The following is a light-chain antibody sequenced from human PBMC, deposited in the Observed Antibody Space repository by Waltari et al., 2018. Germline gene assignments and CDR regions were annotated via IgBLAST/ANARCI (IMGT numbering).Light chain of an antibody. CDR2: GAS. V-gene: IGKV3-20*01. J-gene: IGKJ1*01. CDR3: QHYVRLPVT. Sequence: LSPGERATLSCRASQSVSRTLAWYQQKPGQAPRLLIYGASTRAAGIPDRFSGSGSGTDFSLTISRLEPEDFAVYYCQHYVRLPVTFVPGTKVQI. CDR1: QSVSRT.